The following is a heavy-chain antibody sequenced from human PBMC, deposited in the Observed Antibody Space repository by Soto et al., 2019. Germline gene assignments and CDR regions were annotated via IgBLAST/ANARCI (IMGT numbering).Heavy chain of an antibody. Sequence: SETLSLTCTVSGGSISSYYWSWIRQPPGKGLEWIGHIYYSGSTNYNASLKSRVTISVDTSKNQFSLKLSSVTAADTAVYYCARGLSSSGWYFDYWGQGTLVTVSS. CDR2: IYYSGST. V-gene: IGHV4-59*01. CDR3: ARGLSSSGWYFDY. CDR1: GGSISSYY. D-gene: IGHD6-19*01. J-gene: IGHJ4*02.